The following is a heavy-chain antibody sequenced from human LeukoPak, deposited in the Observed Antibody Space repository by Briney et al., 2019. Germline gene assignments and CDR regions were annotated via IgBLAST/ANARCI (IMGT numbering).Heavy chain of an antibody. J-gene: IGHJ4*02. CDR3: ARGRIQLWHANDY. Sequence: ASVKVSCTASGYTFTGYYMHWVRQAPGQGLEWMGWINPNSGGTNYAQKFKGRVTMTRDTSISTAYMELSRLRSDDTAVYYCARGRIQLWHANDYWGQGTLVTVSS. V-gene: IGHV1-2*02. CDR2: INPNSGGT. D-gene: IGHD5-18*01. CDR1: GYTFTGYY.